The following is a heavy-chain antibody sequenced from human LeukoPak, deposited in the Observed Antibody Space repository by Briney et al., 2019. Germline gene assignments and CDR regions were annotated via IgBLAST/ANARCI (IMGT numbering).Heavy chain of an antibody. CDR1: GYSFTSYA. V-gene: IGHV1-2*02. J-gene: IGHJ1*01. CDR2: INPNSGGT. CDR3: ALSSGGLDFQH. D-gene: IGHD2-15*01. Sequence: GASVKVSCKASGYSFTSYAINWVRQAPGQGLEWMGWINPNSGGTNYAQKFQGRVTMTRDTSISTAYMELSRLRSDDTAVYYCALSSGGLDFQHWGQGTLVTVSS.